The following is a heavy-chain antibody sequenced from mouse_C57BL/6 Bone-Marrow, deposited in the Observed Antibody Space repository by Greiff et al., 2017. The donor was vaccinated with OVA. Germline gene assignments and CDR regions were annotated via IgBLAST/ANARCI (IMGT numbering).Heavy chain of an antibody. Sequence: EVQLVESEGGLVQPGSSMKLSCTASGFTFSDYYMAWVRQVPEKGLEWVANINYDGSSTYYLDSLKSRFIISRDNAKNILYLQMSSLKSEDTATYYCARGGGSTWYFDVWGKGTTVTVSS. D-gene: IGHD1-1*01. J-gene: IGHJ1*03. CDR3: ARGGGSTWYFDV. CDR1: GFTFSDYY. V-gene: IGHV5-16*01. CDR2: INYDGSST.